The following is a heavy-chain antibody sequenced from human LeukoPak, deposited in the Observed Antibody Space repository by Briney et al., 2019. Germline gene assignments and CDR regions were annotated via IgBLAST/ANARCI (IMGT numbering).Heavy chain of an antibody. CDR1: GGSFSGYY. Sequence: SETLSLTCAVYGGSFSGYYWSWIRQPPGKGLEWIGEINHSGSTNYNPSLKSRVTISVDTSKNQFSLKLSSVTAADTAVYYCARGGYYYGSGSYYRPPSYFDYWGQGTLVTVSS. CDR2: INHSGST. J-gene: IGHJ4*02. V-gene: IGHV4-34*01. D-gene: IGHD3-10*01. CDR3: ARGGYYYGSGSYYRPPSYFDY.